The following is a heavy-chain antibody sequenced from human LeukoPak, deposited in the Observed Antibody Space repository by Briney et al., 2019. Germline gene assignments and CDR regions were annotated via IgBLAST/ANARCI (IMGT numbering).Heavy chain of an antibody. CDR1: GGSISSSSYY. V-gene: IGHV4-39*07. J-gene: IGHJ6*03. D-gene: IGHD3-3*01. Sequence: KPSETLSLTCTVSGGSISSSSYYWGWIRQPPVKGLEWIGSIYYSGSTYYNPSLKSRVTISVDTSKNQFSLKLSSVTAADTAVYYCARDAYYDFWSGYFYYMDVWGKGTTVTVSS. CDR3: ARDAYYDFWSGYFYYMDV. CDR2: IYYSGST.